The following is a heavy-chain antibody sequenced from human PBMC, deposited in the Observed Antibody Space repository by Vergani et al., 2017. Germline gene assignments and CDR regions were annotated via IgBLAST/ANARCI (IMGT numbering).Heavy chain of an antibody. V-gene: IGHV2-5*01. CDR1: GFSLDTGGVG. D-gene: IGHD4-17*01. CDR2: IYWNDDK. J-gene: IGHJ5*02. CDR3: ARHSKHCGDCVGDSRFDT. Sequence: QITLKASGPTLIKPTQNLTLTCTFSGFSLDTGGVGVGWIRQPPGKGLEWVALIYWNDDKRYSSSLKPRLILTKDTSKNQVVLTLTNVVPADTATYYCARHSKHCGDCVGDSRFDTWGQGTLVTVSS.